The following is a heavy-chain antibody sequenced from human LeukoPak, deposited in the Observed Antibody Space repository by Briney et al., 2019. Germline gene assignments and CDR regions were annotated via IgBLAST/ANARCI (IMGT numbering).Heavy chain of an antibody. CDR3: ARNYYGSGSYYP. CDR2: IYYSGST. D-gene: IGHD3-10*01. Sequence: PSETLSLTCTVSGGSISSYYWSWIRQPPGKGLEWIGYIYYSGSTNYNPSLKSRVTISVDTSKNQFSLELSSVTAADTAVYYCARNYYGSGSYYPWGQGTLVTVSS. CDR1: GGSISSYY. V-gene: IGHV4-59*01. J-gene: IGHJ5*02.